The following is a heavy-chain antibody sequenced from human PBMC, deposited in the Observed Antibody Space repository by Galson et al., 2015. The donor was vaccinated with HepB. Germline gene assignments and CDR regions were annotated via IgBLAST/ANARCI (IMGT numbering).Heavy chain of an antibody. CDR1: GFTFSSYA. Sequence: SLRLSCAASGFTFSSYAMSWVRQAPGKGLEWVSAISGSGGSTYYADSVKGRFTISRDNSKNTLYLQMNSLRAEDTAVYYCAKFSSGGPRGKAPETFDIWGQGTMVTVSS. CDR2: ISGSGGST. J-gene: IGHJ3*02. D-gene: IGHD2-15*01. V-gene: IGHV3-23*01. CDR3: AKFSSGGPRGKAPETFDI.